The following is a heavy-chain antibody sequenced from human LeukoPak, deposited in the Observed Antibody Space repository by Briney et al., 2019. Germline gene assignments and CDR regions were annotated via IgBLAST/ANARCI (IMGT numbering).Heavy chain of an antibody. CDR3: ARGITIFGVAQRTPYYYYGMDV. CDR1: GGSISSYY. CDR2: IYYSGST. V-gene: IGHV4-59*08. J-gene: IGHJ6*02. D-gene: IGHD3-3*01. Sequence: SETLSLTCTVSGGSISSYYWSWLRQPPGKGLEWIGYIYYSGSTNYNPSLKSRVTISVDTSKNQFSPKLSSVTAADTAVYYCARGITIFGVAQRTPYYYYGMDVWGQGTTVTVSS.